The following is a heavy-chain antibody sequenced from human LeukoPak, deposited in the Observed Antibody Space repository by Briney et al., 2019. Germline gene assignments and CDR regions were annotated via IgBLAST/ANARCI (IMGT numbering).Heavy chain of an antibody. CDR1: GCTFDDYA. V-gene: IGHV3-43D*03. Sequence: GSLRLSCAASGCTFDDYAMHWVRQAPGKGLEWVSLISWDGGSTYYADSVKGRFTVSRDNSKNSLYLQMNSLRAEDTALYYCAKAARGYYYYMDVWGKGTTVTVSS. CDR3: AKAARGYYYYMDV. CDR2: ISWDGGST. J-gene: IGHJ6*03. D-gene: IGHD6-13*01.